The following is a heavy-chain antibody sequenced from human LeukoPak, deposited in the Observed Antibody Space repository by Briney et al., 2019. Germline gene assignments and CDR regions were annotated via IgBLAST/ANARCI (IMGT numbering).Heavy chain of an antibody. V-gene: IGHV3-48*03. CDR2: ISSSGSTI. CDR3: AKDPLYSSGWSYGDY. CDR1: GFTLSSYE. Sequence: PGGSLRLSCAASGFTLSSYEMNWVRQAPGKGLEWVSYISSSGSTICYADSVKGRFTISRDNSKNTLYLQMNSLRAEDTAVYYCAKDPLYSSGWSYGDYWGQGTLVTVSS. J-gene: IGHJ4*02. D-gene: IGHD6-19*01.